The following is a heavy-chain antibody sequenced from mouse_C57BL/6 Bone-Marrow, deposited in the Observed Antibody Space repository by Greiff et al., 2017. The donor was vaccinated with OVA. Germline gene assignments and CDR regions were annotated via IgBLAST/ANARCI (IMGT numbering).Heavy chain of an antibody. CDR1: EYEFPSHD. CDR3: ARDPYDYDAFAY. V-gene: IGHV5-2*01. J-gene: IGHJ3*01. D-gene: IGHD2-4*01. Sequence: EVKVVESGGGLVQPGESLKLSCESNEYEFPSHDMSWVRKTPEKRLELVAAINSDGGSTYYPDTMERRFIISRDNTKKTLYLQMSSLRSEDTALYYCARDPYDYDAFAYWGQGTLVTVSA. CDR2: INSDGGST.